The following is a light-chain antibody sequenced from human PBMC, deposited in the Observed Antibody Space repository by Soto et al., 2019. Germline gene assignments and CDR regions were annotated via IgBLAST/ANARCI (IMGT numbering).Light chain of an antibody. J-gene: IGKJ4*01. CDR1: QSISAW. CDR2: KAS. V-gene: IGKV1-5*03. CDR3: QQYSSFPLT. Sequence: DIQMTQSPSTLSASVGDRVTITCRAGQSISAWLAWYQQKPGKAPNLLIYKASNLESGVPSRFSGSGSGTQFTLTISSLQPDDFATYYCQQYSSFPLTFGGGTKVEIK.